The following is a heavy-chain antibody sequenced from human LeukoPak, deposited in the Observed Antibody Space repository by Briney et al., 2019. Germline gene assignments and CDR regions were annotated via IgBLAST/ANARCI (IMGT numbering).Heavy chain of an antibody. CDR2: IYYSGIT. CDR1: GVSISSSSYY. V-gene: IGHV4-39*02. J-gene: IGHJ4*02. Sequence: VKPXETLSLTCTVSGVSISSSSYYWGWIRQPPGKGLEWIGSIYYSGITYYNPSLKSRVTISVDTSKNQFSLKLSSVTAADTAVYYCARDGRYGGYVSDYWGQGTLVTVSS. CDR3: ARDGRYGGYVSDY. D-gene: IGHD5-12*01.